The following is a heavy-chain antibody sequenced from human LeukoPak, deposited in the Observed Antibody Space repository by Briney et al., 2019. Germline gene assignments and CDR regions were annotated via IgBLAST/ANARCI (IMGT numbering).Heavy chain of an antibody. D-gene: IGHD1-26*01. J-gene: IGHJ4*02. Sequence: ASVKVSCKASGYTFTVYYMHWVRQAPGQGLEWMGRINPNNGATNYAQKFQGRVTITGDTSISTAYMELSSLRSDDTAVYYCTRESGSYHGNDYWGQGTLVTVSS. CDR3: TRESGSYHGNDY. CDR1: GYTFTVYY. V-gene: IGHV1-2*06. CDR2: INPNNGAT.